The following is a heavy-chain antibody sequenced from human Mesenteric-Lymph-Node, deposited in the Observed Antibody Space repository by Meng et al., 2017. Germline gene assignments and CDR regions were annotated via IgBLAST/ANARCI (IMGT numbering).Heavy chain of an antibody. CDR3: ARAYYGSGSYYGRGGFDY. J-gene: IGHJ4*02. Sequence: GESLKISCAASGFTFSSYGMHWVRQAPGKGLEWVAVIWYDGSNKYYADSVKGRFTISRDNSKNTLYLQMNSLRAEDTAVYYCARAYYGSGSYYGRGGFDYWGQGTLVTVSS. CDR1: GFTFSSYG. D-gene: IGHD3-10*01. V-gene: IGHV3-33*01. CDR2: IWYDGSNK.